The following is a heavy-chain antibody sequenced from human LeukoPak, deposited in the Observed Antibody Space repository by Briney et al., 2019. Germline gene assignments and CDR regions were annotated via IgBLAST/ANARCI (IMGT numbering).Heavy chain of an antibody. CDR2: IYPGDSDT. CDR3: ARRPIAAGGINNWFDP. V-gene: IGHV5-51*01. D-gene: IGHD6-13*01. CDR1: GYGFTSYW. J-gene: IGHJ5*02. Sequence: GESLKISCKGSGYGFTSYWIGWVRQMPGKGLEWMGIIYPGDSDTRYSPSFQGQVTISADKSISTAYLQWSSLKASDTAMYYCARRPIAAGGINNWFDPWGQGTLVTVSS.